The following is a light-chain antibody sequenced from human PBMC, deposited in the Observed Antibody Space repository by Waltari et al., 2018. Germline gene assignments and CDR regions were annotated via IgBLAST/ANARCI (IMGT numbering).Light chain of an antibody. J-gene: IGKJ1*01. V-gene: IGKV3-20*01. CDR2: DAS. CDR3: QHYVKLPVT. CDR1: QSVGKY. Sequence: EIVLTQSPDTLSLSPGERATLSCRASQSVGKYLAWYQQRPGQAPRLLIYDASTRATGTPGRFSGSGFGTDVSLAIRSVEPEDFAVYFCQHYVKLPVTFGQGTKVEI.